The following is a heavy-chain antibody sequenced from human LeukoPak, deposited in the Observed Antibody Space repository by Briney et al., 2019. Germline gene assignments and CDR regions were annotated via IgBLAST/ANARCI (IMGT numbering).Heavy chain of an antibody. CDR1: GGSISSSSYY. CDR3: AREFRPYCGGDCPGAFDI. D-gene: IGHD2-21*02. Sequence: PSETLSLTCTVSGGSISSSSYYWGWIRQPPGKGLEWIGSIYYSGSTNYNPSLKSRVTISVDTSKNQFSLKLSSVTAADTAVYYCAREFRPYCGGDCPGAFDIWGQGTMVTVSS. J-gene: IGHJ3*02. V-gene: IGHV4-39*07. CDR2: IYYSGST.